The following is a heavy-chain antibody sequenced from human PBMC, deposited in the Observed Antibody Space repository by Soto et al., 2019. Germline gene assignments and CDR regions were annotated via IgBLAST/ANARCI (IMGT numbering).Heavy chain of an antibody. Sequence: QVQLVQSGAEVKKPGSSVKVSCKASGGTFSSYTISWVRQAPGQGLEWMGRIIPILGIANYAQKFQGRVTITADKSTSTAYMELSSLRSEDTAVYYCARFGFDYGDYIIWGQGTLVTVSS. CDR1: GGTFSSYT. V-gene: IGHV1-69*02. J-gene: IGHJ4*02. CDR3: ARFGFDYGDYII. CDR2: IIPILGIA. D-gene: IGHD4-17*01.